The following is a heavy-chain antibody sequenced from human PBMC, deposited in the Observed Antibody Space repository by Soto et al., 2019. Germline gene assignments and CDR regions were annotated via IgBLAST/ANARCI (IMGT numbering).Heavy chain of an antibody. D-gene: IGHD6-13*01. Sequence: PSETLSLTCTVSGGSISSSSYYWGWIRQPPGKGLEWIGSIYYSGSTYYNPSLKSRVTISVDTSKNQFSLKLSSVTAADTAVYYCAIASALPTPPYYIDVCCKGTS. CDR2: IYYSGST. CDR3: AIASALPTPPYYIDV. J-gene: IGHJ6*03. CDR1: GGSISSSSYY. V-gene: IGHV4-39*01.